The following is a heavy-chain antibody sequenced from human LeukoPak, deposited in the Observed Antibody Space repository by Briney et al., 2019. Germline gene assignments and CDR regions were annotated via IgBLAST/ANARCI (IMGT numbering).Heavy chain of an antibody. D-gene: IGHD6-13*01. CDR3: AREAAAGLNVDY. CDR1: GFTFSSYS. Sequence: GGSLRLSCAASGFTFSSYSMNWVCQAPGKGLEWVSYISSSSSTIYYADSVKGRFTISRYNAKNSLYLQMNSLRDEDTAVYYCAREAAAGLNVDYWGQGTLVTVSS. V-gene: IGHV3-48*02. CDR2: ISSSSSTI. J-gene: IGHJ4*02.